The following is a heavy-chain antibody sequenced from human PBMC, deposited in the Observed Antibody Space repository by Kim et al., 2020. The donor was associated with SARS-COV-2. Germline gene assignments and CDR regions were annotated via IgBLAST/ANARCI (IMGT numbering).Heavy chain of an antibody. D-gene: IGHD3-16*01. V-gene: IGHV1-8*01. CDR2: MDPSSGNT. CDR3: ARGKSXXXLWRXHSXXXFWXXXXXXXXXXV. J-gene: IGHJ6*02. Sequence: ASVKVSCKASGYTFTSYEINWVRQAPGQGLEWMGWMDPSSGNTGYSQKFQGRVTMTRDTSISTAYMELSSLRPEATAVYYCARGKSXXXLWRXHSXXXFWXXXXXXXXXXVWXXX. CDR1: GYTFTSYE.